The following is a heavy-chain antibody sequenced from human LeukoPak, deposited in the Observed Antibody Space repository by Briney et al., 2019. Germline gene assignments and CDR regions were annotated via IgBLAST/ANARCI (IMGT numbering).Heavy chain of an antibody. J-gene: IGHJ6*03. CDR2: IRYDGNNK. CDR1: EFTFSSYG. V-gene: IGHV3-30*02. D-gene: IGHD3-10*01. Sequence: PGGSLRLSCAASEFTFSSYGMHWVRQAPGKGLEWVAFIRYDGNNKYYADSVKGRFTISRDNSKKTLYLQMNSLRAEDTAVYYCAKDGTSGSDYMDVWGKGTTVNISS. CDR3: AKDGTSGSDYMDV.